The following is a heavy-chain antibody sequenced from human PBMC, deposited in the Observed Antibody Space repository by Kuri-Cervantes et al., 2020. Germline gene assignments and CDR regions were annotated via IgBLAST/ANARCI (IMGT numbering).Heavy chain of an antibody. Sequence: SETLSLTCTVSGGSISSGDYYWSWLRQPPGKGLEWIGYIYYSGSTYYNPSLKSRVTISVDTSKNQFSLKLSSVTAADTAVYYCARVRDDCSSTSCYLFDYWGQGTLVTVSS. J-gene: IGHJ4*02. CDR1: GGSISSGDYY. CDR3: ARVRDDCSSTSCYLFDY. CDR2: IYYSGST. D-gene: IGHD2-2*01. V-gene: IGHV4-30-4*01.